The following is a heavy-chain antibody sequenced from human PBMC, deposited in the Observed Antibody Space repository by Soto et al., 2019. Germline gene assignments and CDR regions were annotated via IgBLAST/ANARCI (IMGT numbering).Heavy chain of an antibody. V-gene: IGHV3-21*01. CDR1: GFTFSSYS. CDR3: ARDSLYGDYAGAFDI. Sequence: LRLSCAASGFTFSSYSMNWVRQAPGKGLEWVSSISSSSYIYYADSVKGRFTISRDNAKNSLYLQMNSLRAEDTAVYYCARDSLYGDYAGAFDIWGQGTMVTVSS. J-gene: IGHJ3*02. D-gene: IGHD4-17*01. CDR2: ISSSSYI.